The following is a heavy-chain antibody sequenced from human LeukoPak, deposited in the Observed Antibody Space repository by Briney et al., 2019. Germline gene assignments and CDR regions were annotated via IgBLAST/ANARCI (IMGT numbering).Heavy chain of an antibody. J-gene: IGHJ4*02. CDR2: IYPVDSDT. CDR3: ARQGTIVAGTLGTTFDY. Sequence: GESLKISCKASGYSFTNYWIGWVRQMPGKGLEWMGIIYPVDSDTKYSPSFQGQVTISAHKSINTAYLQWRSLRASDTAMYYCARQGTIVAGTLGTTFDYWGQGTLLTVSS. D-gene: IGHD5-12*01. CDR1: GYSFTNYW. V-gene: IGHV5-51*01.